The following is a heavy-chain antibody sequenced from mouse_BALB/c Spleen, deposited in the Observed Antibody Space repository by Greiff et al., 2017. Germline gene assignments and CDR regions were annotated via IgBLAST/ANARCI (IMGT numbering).Heavy chain of an antibody. CDR2: ISSGGST. CDR3: ARDSYGYDGWFAY. V-gene: IGHV5-6-5*01. CDR1: GFTFSSYA. D-gene: IGHD2-2*01. J-gene: IGHJ3*01. Sequence: EVHLVESGGGLVKPGGSLKLSCAASGFTFSSYAMSWVRQTPEKRLEWVASISSGGSTYYPDSVKGRFTISRDNARNILYLQMSSLRSEDTAMYYCARDSYGYDGWFAYWGQGTLVTVSA.